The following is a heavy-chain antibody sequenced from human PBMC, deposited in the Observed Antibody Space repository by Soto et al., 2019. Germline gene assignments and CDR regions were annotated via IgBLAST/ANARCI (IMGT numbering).Heavy chain of an antibody. CDR2: VKSKTYGGSI. CDR1: GFTFDDAW. CDR3: TKSGYGTDV. D-gene: IGHD3-10*01. J-gene: IGHJ6*02. Sequence: EVRLVESGGGLVKPGGSLRLSCVASGFTFDDAWLSWVRQAPEKGLEWVGRVKSKTYGGSIDYSAAVKGRFTISRDDSINMLFLQMSSLKIEDTAVYFCTKSGYGTDVWGQGTTVTVSS. V-gene: IGHV3-15*01.